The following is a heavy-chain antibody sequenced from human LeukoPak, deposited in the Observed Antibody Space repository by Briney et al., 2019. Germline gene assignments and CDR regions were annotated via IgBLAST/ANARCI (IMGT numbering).Heavy chain of an antibody. CDR1: GYTFTGYY. Sequence: ASVKVSCKASGYTFTGYYMHWVRQAPGQGLEWMGWINPNSGGTNHAQKFQGRVTMTRDTSISTAYMELSRLRSDDTAVYYCARDWGYCSGTSCQQAFDIWGQGTMVTVSS. J-gene: IGHJ3*02. CDR3: ARDWGYCSGTSCQQAFDI. CDR2: INPNSGGT. D-gene: IGHD2-2*01. V-gene: IGHV1-2*02.